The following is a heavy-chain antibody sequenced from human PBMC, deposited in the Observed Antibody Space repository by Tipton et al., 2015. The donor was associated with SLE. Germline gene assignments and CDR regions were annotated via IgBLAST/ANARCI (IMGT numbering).Heavy chain of an antibody. CDR1: GVSISSYY. CDR3: ATTVASYFDY. CDR2: IYYSGST. V-gene: IGHV4-59*07. Sequence: TLSLTCTVSGVSISSYYWSWIRQPPGKGLEWIGYIYYSGSTNYNPSLKSRVTISVDTSKNQFSLKLSSVTAADTAVYYCATTVASYFDYWGQGTLVTVSS. D-gene: IGHD4-23*01. J-gene: IGHJ4*02.